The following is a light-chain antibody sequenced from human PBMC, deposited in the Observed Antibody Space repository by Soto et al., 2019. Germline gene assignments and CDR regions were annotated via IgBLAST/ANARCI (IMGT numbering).Light chain of an antibody. J-gene: IGLJ1*01. CDR1: SSDVGGYNY. Sequence: QSVLTQPASLSVSPGQSIAISCTGTSSDVGGYNYVSWYQQHPGKAPKLMIHEVSNRPSGVSDRFSGSKSGNTASLTISGLQADDEADYYCSSHTSYSTRVFGTGTKVTVL. CDR2: EVS. CDR3: SSHTSYSTRV. V-gene: IGLV2-14*01.